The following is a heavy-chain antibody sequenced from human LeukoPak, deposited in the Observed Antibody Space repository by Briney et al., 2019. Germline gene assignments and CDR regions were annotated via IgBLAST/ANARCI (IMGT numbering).Heavy chain of an antibody. V-gene: IGHV3-23*01. CDR3: AKGYGSGNYYGDY. CDR2: ISGSGGST. Sequence: GESLRLSCAASGFTFSSYSMTWVRQAPGKGLEWVSSISGSGGSTYYADSVKGRFTISRDNSKNTLYLQMNSLRAEDTAVYYCAKGYGSGNYYGDYWGQGTLVTVSS. J-gene: IGHJ4*02. CDR1: GFTFSSYS. D-gene: IGHD3-10*01.